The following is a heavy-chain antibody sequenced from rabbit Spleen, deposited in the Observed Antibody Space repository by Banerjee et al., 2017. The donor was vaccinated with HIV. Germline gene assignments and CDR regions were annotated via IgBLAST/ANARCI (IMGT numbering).Heavy chain of an antibody. CDR3: ARDTSSSFSSYGMDL. CDR2: IATGSSGFT. CDR1: GVSFSGDSY. V-gene: IGHV1S40*01. D-gene: IGHD1-1*01. Sequence: QSLEESGRDLVKPGASLTLTCIASGVSFSGDSYMCWVRQAPGKGLEWIACIATGSSGFTYFASWAKGRFTISKTSSTTVTLQMTSLTAADTATYFCARDTSSSFSSYGMDLWGPGTLVTVS. J-gene: IGHJ6*01.